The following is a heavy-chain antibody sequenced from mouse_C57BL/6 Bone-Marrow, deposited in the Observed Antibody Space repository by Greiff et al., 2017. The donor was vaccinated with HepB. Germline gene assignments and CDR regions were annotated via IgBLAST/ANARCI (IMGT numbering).Heavy chain of an antibody. Sequence: VQLQQSGSELRSPGSSVKLSCKDFDSEVFPIAYMSWVRQKPGHGFEWIGGILPSIGRTIYGEKFEDKATLDADTLSNTAYLELNSLTSEDSAIYYCARRTTVVPYWYFDVWGTGTTVTVSS. CDR3: ARRTTVVPYWYFDV. D-gene: IGHD1-1*01. V-gene: IGHV15-2*01. J-gene: IGHJ1*03. CDR1: DSEVFPIAY. CDR2: ILPSIGRT.